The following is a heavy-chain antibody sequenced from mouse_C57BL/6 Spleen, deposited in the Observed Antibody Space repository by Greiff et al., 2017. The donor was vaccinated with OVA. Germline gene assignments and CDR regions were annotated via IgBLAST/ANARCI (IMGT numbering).Heavy chain of an antibody. CDR1: GYTFTDYN. CDR3: ASGSGDWGHYYGSSYAMDY. D-gene: IGHD1-1*01. V-gene: IGHV1-22*01. Sequence: VQLKQSGPELVKPGASVKMSCKASGYTFTDYNMHWVKQSHGKSLEWIGYINPNNGGTSYNQKFKGKATLTVNKSSSTAYMELRSLTSEDSAVYYCASGSGDWGHYYGSSYAMDYWGQGTSVTVSS. CDR2: INPNNGGT. J-gene: IGHJ4*01.